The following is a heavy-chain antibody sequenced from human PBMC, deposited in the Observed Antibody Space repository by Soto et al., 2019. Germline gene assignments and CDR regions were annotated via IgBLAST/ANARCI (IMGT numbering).Heavy chain of an antibody. CDR3: AKGRDYGANYSDY. D-gene: IGHD4-17*01. V-gene: IGHV3-23*01. J-gene: IGHJ4*02. CDR1: GFTFSSYV. CDR2: ISASGGTTYA. Sequence: GGSLRLSCAASGFTFSSYVMSWVRQAPGKGLEWVSAISASGGTTYAYYADSVKGRFTISRDNSQSTLYLHMNSLRAEDTALYYCAKGRDYGANYSDYWGQGTLVTVSS.